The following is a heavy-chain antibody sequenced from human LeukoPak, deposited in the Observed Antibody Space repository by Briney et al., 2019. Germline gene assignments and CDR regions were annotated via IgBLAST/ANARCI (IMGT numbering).Heavy chain of an antibody. CDR2: IKSKTDGGTT. CDR3: TTDPAQTYYDFWSGYYTHFDY. V-gene: IGHV3-15*01. J-gene: IGHJ4*02. Sequence: GGSLRLSCAASGFTFSNAWMSWVRQAPGKGLEWVGRIKSKTDGGTTDYAAPVKGRFTISRDDSKNTLYLQMNSLKTEDTAVYYCTTDPAQTYYDFWSGYYTHFDYWGQGTLVTVSS. D-gene: IGHD3-3*01. CDR1: GFTFSNAW.